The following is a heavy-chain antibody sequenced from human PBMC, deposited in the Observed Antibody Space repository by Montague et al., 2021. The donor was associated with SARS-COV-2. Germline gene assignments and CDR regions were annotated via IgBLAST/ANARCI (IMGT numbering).Heavy chain of an antibody. D-gene: IGHD3-10*01. CDR1: GGSISRYH. V-gene: IGHV4-59*01. Sequence: SETLSLTCTVSGGSISRYHWSWIRHSPGKGLEWIGNVFYSGSTNYNPSLKSRVTIFVDRSKNQFSLRLSSVTAADAAVYYCARVGFGEYFDYWGQGTLVTVSS. J-gene: IGHJ4*02. CDR2: VFYSGST. CDR3: ARVGFGEYFDY.